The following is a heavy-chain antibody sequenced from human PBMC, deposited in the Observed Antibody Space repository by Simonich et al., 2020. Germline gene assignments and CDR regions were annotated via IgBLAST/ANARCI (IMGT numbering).Heavy chain of an antibody. CDR2: SSVSGGST. Sequence: GEGLVQPRGSLRLACAASGYTCSSAAMSWGRQAPGKGGEGVSASSVSGGSTYYADSVKGRFTISRDNAKKTLYLQMNSLRAEDTAVYYGANDVGERSTMIVVVIDAFDIWGQGTMVTVSS. D-gene: IGHD3-22*01. CDR1: GYTCSSAA. CDR3: ANDVGERSTMIVVVIDAFDI. J-gene: IGHJ3*02. V-gene: IGHV3-23*01.